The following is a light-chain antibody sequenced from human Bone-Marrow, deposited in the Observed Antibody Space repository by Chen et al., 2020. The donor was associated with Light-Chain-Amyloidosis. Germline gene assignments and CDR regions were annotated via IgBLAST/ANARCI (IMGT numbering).Light chain of an antibody. V-gene: IGLV3-25*03. CDR3: QSADSSGTYEVI. J-gene: IGLJ2*01. Sequence: SYELTQPPSVSVSPGQTATITCSGDDLPTKYAYWYQQKPGQAPVLVIHRDTERPSGISERFSGSSSGTTATLTISGLQAEDEADYHWQSADSSGTYEVIFGGGTKLTVL. CDR2: RDT. CDR1: DLPTKY.